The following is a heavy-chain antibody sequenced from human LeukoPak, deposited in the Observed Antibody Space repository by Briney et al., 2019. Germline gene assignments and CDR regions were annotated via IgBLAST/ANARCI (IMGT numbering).Heavy chain of an antibody. V-gene: IGHV1-18*04. J-gene: IGHJ4*02. CDR1: GYAFASYG. CDR2: ISTYNGNT. Sequence: GASVKVSCKASGYAFASYGLPWVRHAPGQGPEGMGWISTYNGNTTYAQKFQGRVSMTTDTSTKTAYMGLRSLRSDETAVYFCARDILTGIVLGDWGKRTQVTVSS. D-gene: IGHD3-9*01. CDR3: ARDILTGIVLGD.